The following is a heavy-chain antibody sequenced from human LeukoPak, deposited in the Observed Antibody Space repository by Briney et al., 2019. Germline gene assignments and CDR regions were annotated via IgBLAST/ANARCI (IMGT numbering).Heavy chain of an antibody. CDR1: GDSISGTSYY. D-gene: IGHD6-13*01. CDR3: ARDFRIAALDY. J-gene: IGHJ4*02. CDR2: IYYSGST. V-gene: IGHV4-39*07. Sequence: SETLSLTCTVSGDSISGTSYYWVWIRQPPGKGLEWIGSIYYSGSTYYNPSLKSRVTISVDTSKNQFSLKLSSVTAADTAVYYCARDFRIAALDYWGQGTLVTVSS.